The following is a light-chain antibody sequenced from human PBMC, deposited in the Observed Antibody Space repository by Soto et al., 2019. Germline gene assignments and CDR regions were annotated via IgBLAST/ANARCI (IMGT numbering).Light chain of an antibody. CDR2: EVT. V-gene: IGLV2-14*01. CDR3: ATWDDILNGWV. J-gene: IGLJ3*02. Sequence: QSALTQPASVSGSPGQSITISCTGTSSDVGGYDYVSWYQHHPGKAPKFMIYEVTNRPSGVSHRFSGSKSGNTASLTISGLQAEDEADYYCATWDDILNGWVFGGGTQLTVL. CDR1: SSDVGGYDY.